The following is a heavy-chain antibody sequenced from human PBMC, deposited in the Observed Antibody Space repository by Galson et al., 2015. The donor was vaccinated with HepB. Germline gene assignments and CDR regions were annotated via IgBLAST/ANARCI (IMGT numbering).Heavy chain of an antibody. CDR1: GGAFSSYA. CDR2: INPSGGST. D-gene: IGHD3-22*01. CDR3: ARGKRYYDSSGYSPLDY. J-gene: IGHJ4*02. V-gene: IGHV1-46*01. Sequence: SVKVSCKASGGAFSSYAISWVRQAPGQGLEWMGIINPSGGSTSYAQKFQGRVTMTRDTSTSTVYMELSSLRSEDTAVYYCARGKRYYDSSGYSPLDYWGQGTLVTVSS.